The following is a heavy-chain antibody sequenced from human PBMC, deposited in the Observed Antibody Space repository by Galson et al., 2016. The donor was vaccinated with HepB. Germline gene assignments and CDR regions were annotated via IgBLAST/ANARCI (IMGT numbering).Heavy chain of an antibody. J-gene: IGHJ5*02. CDR2: IHNDGST. D-gene: IGHD4-17*01. V-gene: IGHV3-53*01. CDR1: GSTIENHY. CDR3: AKTDWDYDGANWFDP. Sequence: SLRLSCAASGSTIENHYMTWVRQAPGKGLEWVSVIHNDGSTYYADSVKGRFIISRDYSKNSLYLHMNSVRVEDTAVYYCAKTDWDYDGANWFDPWGQGTLVTVSS.